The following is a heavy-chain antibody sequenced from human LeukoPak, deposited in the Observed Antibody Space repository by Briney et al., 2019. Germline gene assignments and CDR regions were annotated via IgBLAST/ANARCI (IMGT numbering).Heavy chain of an antibody. D-gene: IGHD6-13*01. Sequence: SQTLSLTCTVSGGSISSGSYYWSWIRQPAGKGLEWIGRIYTSGSTNYNPSLKSRVTISVDTSKNQFSLKLSSVTAADTAVYYCARAVFEWSSGYSSSLDWYFDLWGRGTLVTVSS. J-gene: IGHJ2*01. V-gene: IGHV4-61*02. CDR2: IYTSGST. CDR3: ARAVFEWSSGYSSSLDWYFDL. CDR1: GGSISSGSYY.